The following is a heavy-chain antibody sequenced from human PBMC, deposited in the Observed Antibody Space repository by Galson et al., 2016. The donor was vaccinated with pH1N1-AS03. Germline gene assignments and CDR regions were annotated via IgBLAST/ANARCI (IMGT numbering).Heavy chain of an antibody. Sequence: SLRLSCAGSTFIARSNYMSWVRQAPGKGLEWVSVIYHGEAGTSYYADSVKGRFTISRHISTNTVNLQMNNLRVKETANYYCATDRFGEPTTWGQGTLIIVS. V-gene: IGHV3-53*01. J-gene: IGHJ5*02. CDR3: ATDRFGEPTT. CDR1: TFIARSNY. CDR2: IYHGEAGTS. D-gene: IGHD3-16*01.